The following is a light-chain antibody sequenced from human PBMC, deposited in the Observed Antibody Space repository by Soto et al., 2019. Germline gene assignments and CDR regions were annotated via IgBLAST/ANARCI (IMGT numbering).Light chain of an antibody. J-gene: IGLJ3*02. CDR2: EVS. CDR1: SSDVGSYNR. Sequence: QSVLTQPPSVSGSPGQSVTISCTGTSSDVGSYNRVSWYQQPPGTAPKLMIYEVSNRPSGVSNRFSGAKSGNTASLTISGLQAEDEADYYCCSYAGSSTSWVFGGGTKVTVL. V-gene: IGLV2-18*02. CDR3: CSYAGSSTSWV.